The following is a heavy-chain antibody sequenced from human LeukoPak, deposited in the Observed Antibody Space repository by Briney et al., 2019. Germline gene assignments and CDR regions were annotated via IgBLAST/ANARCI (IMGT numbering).Heavy chain of an antibody. Sequence: GASVKVSCKASGYTFTSYYMHWVRQAPGQGLEWMGIINPSGGSTSYAQKFQGRVTTTRDTSTSTVYMELSSLRSEDTAVYYCARDALQWGSYNWFDPWGQGTLVTVSS. J-gene: IGHJ5*02. CDR3: ARDALQWGSYNWFDP. CDR2: INPSGGST. V-gene: IGHV1-46*01. D-gene: IGHD3-16*01. CDR1: GYTFTSYY.